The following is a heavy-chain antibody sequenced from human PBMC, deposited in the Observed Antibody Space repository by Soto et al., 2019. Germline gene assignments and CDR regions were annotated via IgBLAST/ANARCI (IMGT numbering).Heavy chain of an antibody. CDR2: INHSGST. CDR3: ASQHYYDSSGYYVGY. J-gene: IGHJ4*02. Sequence: SETLSLTCAIYGGSFSGYYWSWLRQPPGKGLEWIGEINHSGSTNYNPSLKSRVTISADTSKNQFSLKLSSVTAADTAVYYCASQHYYDSSGYYVGYWGQGTLVTVSS. CDR1: GGSFSGYY. V-gene: IGHV4-34*01. D-gene: IGHD3-22*01.